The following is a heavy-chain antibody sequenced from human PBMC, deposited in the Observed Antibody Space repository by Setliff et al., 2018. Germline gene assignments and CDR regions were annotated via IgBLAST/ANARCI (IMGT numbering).Heavy chain of an antibody. V-gene: IGHV5-10-1*01. D-gene: IGHD2-15*01. CDR3: ARIRRDIVVVVGATPDYYDYMDV. CDR1: GYSFTSYW. CDR2: IDPSDSYT. Sequence: PGESLKISCKGSGYSFTSYWISWVRQMPGKGLEWMGRIDPSDSYTNYGPSFQGHVTISGDKSISTAYLQWSSLKASDTAMYYCARIRRDIVVVVGATPDYYDYMDVWGKGTTVTVSS. J-gene: IGHJ6*03.